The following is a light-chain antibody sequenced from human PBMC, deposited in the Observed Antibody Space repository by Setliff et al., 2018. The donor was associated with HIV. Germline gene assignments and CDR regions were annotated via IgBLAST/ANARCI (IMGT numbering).Light chain of an antibody. CDR2: DVS. Sequence: QSVLTQPRSVSGSPGQSVTISCTGTASDIGNYKYVSWYQQHPEKAPKLILYDVSQRPSGVPDRFSGSKSGNTASLTISGLQAEDEGDYYCCSYGGTSTSLYVFGTGTKVTVL. CDR1: ASDIGNYKY. V-gene: IGLV2-11*01. J-gene: IGLJ1*01. CDR3: CSYGGTSTSLYV.